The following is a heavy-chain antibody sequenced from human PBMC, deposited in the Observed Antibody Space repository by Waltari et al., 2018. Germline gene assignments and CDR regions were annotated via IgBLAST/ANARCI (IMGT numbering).Heavy chain of an antibody. CDR2: INHSGST. Sequence: QLQLQQWGAGLLKPSETLSLTCAVYGGSFSGYYWSWIRQPPGKGLEWIGEINHSGSTNYNPSLKSRVTISVDTSKNQFSLKLSSVTAADTAVYYCARCKRFLEWLFWFDPWGQGTLVTVSS. J-gene: IGHJ5*02. V-gene: IGHV4-34*01. D-gene: IGHD3-3*01. CDR3: ARCKRFLEWLFWFDP. CDR1: GGSFSGYY.